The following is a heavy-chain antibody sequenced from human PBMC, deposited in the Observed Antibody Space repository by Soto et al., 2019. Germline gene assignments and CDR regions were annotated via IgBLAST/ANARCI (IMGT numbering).Heavy chain of an antibody. CDR3: ARDLDVVVPAAMPDY. V-gene: IGHV3-33*01. D-gene: IGHD2-2*01. CDR2: IWYDGSNK. CDR1: GFTFSSYG. Sequence: QVQLVESGGGVVQPGRSLRLSCAASGFTFSSYGMHWVRQAPGKGLEWVAVIWYDGSNKYYADSVKGRFTISRDNSKNTLNVQMNSLRAEDTAVYDGARDLDVVVPAAMPDYWGQGPLDMVSS. J-gene: IGHJ4*02.